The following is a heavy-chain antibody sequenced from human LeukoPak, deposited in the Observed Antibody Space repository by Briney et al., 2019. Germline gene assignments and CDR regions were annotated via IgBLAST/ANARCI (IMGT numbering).Heavy chain of an antibody. V-gene: IGHV1-18*01. CDR2: ISTYNGNT. D-gene: IGHD5-18*01. Sequence: ASVKVSCKASGYTFSSFGISWVRQAPGQGLEWMGWISTYNGNTDYPQKFQGRVTMTTDSSTTTAYMELRSLRSDDTAVYYRATLSGYNYGYPDYWGQGTLVTVSS. CDR3: ATLSGYNYGYPDY. J-gene: IGHJ4*02. CDR1: GYTFSSFG.